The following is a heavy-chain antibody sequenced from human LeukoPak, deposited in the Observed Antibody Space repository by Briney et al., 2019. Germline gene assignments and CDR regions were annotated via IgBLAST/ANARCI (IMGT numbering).Heavy chain of an antibody. V-gene: IGHV3-23*01. J-gene: IGHJ4*02. CDR2: ISGSGGST. Sequence: SGGSLRLSCAASGFTFSSYAMSWVRQAPGKGLEWVSAISGSGGSTYYADSVKGRFTISRDNSKNTLYLQMNSLRAEDTAVYYCAKDQGSYCSSTSCYQTQWGQGTLVTVSS. CDR3: AKDQGSYCSSTSCYQTQ. D-gene: IGHD2-2*01. CDR1: GFTFSSYA.